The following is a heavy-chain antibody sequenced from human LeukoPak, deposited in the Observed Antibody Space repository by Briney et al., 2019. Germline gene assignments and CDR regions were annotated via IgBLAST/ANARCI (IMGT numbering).Heavy chain of an antibody. CDR3: ARRAYYYDTLKEEWVYYFDY. Sequence: TTSETLSLTCTVSGGSISSSSYYWGWIRQPPGKGLEWVGSIYYSGSTYYNPSLKSRVTISVDTSKNQFSQKLSSVTAADTAVYYCARRAYYYDTLKEEWVYYFDYWGQGTLVTVSS. V-gene: IGHV4-39*01. D-gene: IGHD3-22*01. J-gene: IGHJ4*02. CDR2: IYYSGST. CDR1: GGSISSSSYY.